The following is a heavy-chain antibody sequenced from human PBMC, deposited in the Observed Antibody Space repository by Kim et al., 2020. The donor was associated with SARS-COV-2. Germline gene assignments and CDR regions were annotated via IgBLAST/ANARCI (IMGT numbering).Heavy chain of an antibody. CDR3: ARGYCSGGSCYSY. Sequence: ASVKVSCKASGYTFTSYAMHWVRQAPGQSLEWMGWINADNGNTKYSQKFQGRVTITRDTSASTAYMELSSLRSEDTAVYYCARGYCSGGSCYSYWGQGTLVTVSS. D-gene: IGHD2-15*01. CDR1: GYTFTSYA. CDR2: INADNGNT. J-gene: IGHJ4*02. V-gene: IGHV1-3*01.